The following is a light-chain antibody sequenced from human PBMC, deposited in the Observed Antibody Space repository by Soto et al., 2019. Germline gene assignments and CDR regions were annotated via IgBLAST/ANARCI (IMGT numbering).Light chain of an antibody. V-gene: IGLV2-23*02. CDR3: SSTVGSYV. CDR1: SSDVENYKL. Sequence: QSALNQPASVSGSPGQSVTISCTATSSDVENYKLVSWYQQHPGKAPKLIIYEVTKRPSGVSNRFSGSKSANTASLTISGLQPEDEADYYSSSTVGSYVSATGTK. CDR2: EVT. J-gene: IGLJ1*01.